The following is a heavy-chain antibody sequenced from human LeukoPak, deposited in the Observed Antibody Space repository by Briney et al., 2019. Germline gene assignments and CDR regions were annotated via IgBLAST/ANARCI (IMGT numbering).Heavy chain of an antibody. Sequence: PGGSLRLSCAASGFTFSDYYMSWIRQAPGKGLESVSYLSSSGSTIYYADSVKGRFTISRDNAKNSLYLQMNSLRAEDTAVYYCARVGGYCSSTSCWGENWFDPWGQGTLVTVSS. D-gene: IGHD2-2*01. V-gene: IGHV3-11*04. J-gene: IGHJ5*02. CDR3: ARVGGYCSSTSCWGENWFDP. CDR1: GFTFSDYY. CDR2: LSSSGSTI.